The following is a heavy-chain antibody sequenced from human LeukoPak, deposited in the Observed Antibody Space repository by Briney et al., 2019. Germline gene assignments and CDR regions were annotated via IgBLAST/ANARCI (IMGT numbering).Heavy chain of an antibody. V-gene: IGHV4-34*01. CDR1: GGSFSGYY. CDR2: INHSGST. J-gene: IGHJ3*01. Sequence: SETLSLTCAVYGGSFSGYYWSWIRQPPGKGLEWIGEINHSGSTNYNPSLKSRLSISVDTSKNQFSLKLTSVTAADTAVYYCARVRQWEILGAFDLWGQGTTVTVSS. CDR3: ARVRQWEILGAFDL. D-gene: IGHD1-26*01.